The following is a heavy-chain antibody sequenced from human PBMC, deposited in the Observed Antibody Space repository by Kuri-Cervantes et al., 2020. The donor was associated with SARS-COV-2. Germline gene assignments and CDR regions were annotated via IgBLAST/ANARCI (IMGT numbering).Heavy chain of an antibody. D-gene: IGHD6-13*01. J-gene: IGHJ6*03. CDR2: ISSSSSYI. CDR3: ARGKMGIAAAGTTGGYYYYYMDV. Sequence: LSLTCAASGFTFSSYSMNWVRQAPGKGLEWVSSISSSSSYIYYADSVKGRFTISRDNAKNSLYLQMNSLRAEDTAVYYCARGKMGIAAAGTTGGYYYYYMDVWGKGTTVTVSS. CDR1: GFTFSSYS. V-gene: IGHV3-21*01.